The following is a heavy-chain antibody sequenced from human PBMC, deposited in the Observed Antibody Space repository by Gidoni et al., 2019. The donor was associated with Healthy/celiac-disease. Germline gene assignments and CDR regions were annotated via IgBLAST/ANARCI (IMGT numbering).Heavy chain of an antibody. CDR3: AKDEGDIVVVVAAYGMDV. V-gene: IGHV3-23*01. CDR2: ISGSGGST. D-gene: IGHD2-15*01. J-gene: IGHJ6*02. Sequence: EVQLLESGGGLVQPGGSLRLSCAASGFTFSSYAMGWVRQAPGKGLEWVSAISGSGGSTYYADAVKGRFTISRDNSKNTLYLQMNSLRAEDTAVYYCAKDEGDIVVVVAAYGMDVWGQGTTVTVSS. CDR1: GFTFSSYA.